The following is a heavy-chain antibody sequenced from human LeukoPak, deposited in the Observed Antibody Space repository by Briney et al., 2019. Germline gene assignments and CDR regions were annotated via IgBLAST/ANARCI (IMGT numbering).Heavy chain of an antibody. CDR1: ASTVTRYY. Sequence: ASVTVSCKASASTVTRYYMHWLGQAAGQGLEWMGWINPNRGGTNYAQRFHGRVTMTRDTSISTAYMQLSRLTSDDTAVYYCARLGSSDIWGQGTMVTVSS. J-gene: IGHJ3*02. D-gene: IGHD3-16*01. CDR3: ARLGSSDI. V-gene: IGHV1-2*02. CDR2: INPNRGGT.